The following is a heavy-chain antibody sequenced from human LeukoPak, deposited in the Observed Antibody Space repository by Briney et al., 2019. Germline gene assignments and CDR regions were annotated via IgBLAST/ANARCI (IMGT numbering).Heavy chain of an antibody. CDR3: ARDLELERNRWNYFES. Sequence: SESLSLTCTVSGDSISVFFWSWIRDPTGKGLECIASVHYSGDTKYNPSLKSRVSLSFDTSKQQFSLRLSSVTAADTAVYYCARDLELERNRWNYFESWGQGTLVTVSS. CDR1: GDSISVFF. V-gene: IGHV4-59*01. D-gene: IGHD1-1*01. CDR2: VHYSGDT. J-gene: IGHJ4*02.